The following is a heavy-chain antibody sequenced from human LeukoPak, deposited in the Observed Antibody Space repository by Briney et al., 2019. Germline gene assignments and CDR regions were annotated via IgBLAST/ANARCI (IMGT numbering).Heavy chain of an antibody. CDR1: GGSISSYY. Sequence: SETLSLTCTVSGGSISSYYLSWIRQPPGKGLEWIGYIYYSGSTNYNPSLQSRVTISVDTSKNQFSLKLNSVTAADTAVYYCARDGPNYRFEHWGQGTLVTVSS. CDR3: ARDGPNYRFEH. J-gene: IGHJ4*02. V-gene: IGHV4-59*01. D-gene: IGHD3-10*01. CDR2: IYYSGST.